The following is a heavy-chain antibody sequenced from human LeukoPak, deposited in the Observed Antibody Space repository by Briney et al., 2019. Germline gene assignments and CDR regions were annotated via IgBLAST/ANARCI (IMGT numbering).Heavy chain of an antibody. J-gene: IGHJ4*02. CDR2: INHSGST. CDR1: GGSISSSSYY. Sequence: SSETLSLTCTVSGGSISSSSYYWGWIRQPPGKGLEWIGEINHSGSTNYNPSLKSRVTISVDTSKNQFSLILSSVTTADTAVYYCAREVVAAAGTVDYWGQGTLVTVSS. CDR3: AREVVAAAGTVDY. D-gene: IGHD6-13*01. V-gene: IGHV4-39*07.